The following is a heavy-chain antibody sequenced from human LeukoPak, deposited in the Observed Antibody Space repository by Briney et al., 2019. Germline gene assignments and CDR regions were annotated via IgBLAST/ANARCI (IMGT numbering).Heavy chain of an antibody. D-gene: IGHD6-6*01. Sequence: PGRSLRLSCAASGFTFSSYGMHWVRQAPGKGLERVAVKSYDGSNKYYADSVKGRFTISRDNSKNTLYLQMNSLRAEDTAVYYCAKVTAARSYYYYGMDVWGQGTTVTVSS. CDR2: KSYDGSNK. CDR3: AKVTAARSYYYYGMDV. V-gene: IGHV3-30*18. CDR1: GFTFSSYG. J-gene: IGHJ6*02.